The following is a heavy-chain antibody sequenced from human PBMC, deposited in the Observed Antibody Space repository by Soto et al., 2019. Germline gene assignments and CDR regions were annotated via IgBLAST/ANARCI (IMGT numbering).Heavy chain of an antibody. CDR3: ARAMGDWGTYYYYYGMDV. CDR1: GGSFSDYY. Sequence: QVQLQQWGAGLLKPSETLSLTCAVFGGSFSDYYWIWIRQPPGKGLEWIGSVYYSGATNYSPSLKSRVSMSVDTSKNQFSLKVRSVSAADTAVYYCARAMGDWGTYYYYYGMDVWGQGTTVTVSS. D-gene: IGHD3-16*01. V-gene: IGHV4-34*11. CDR2: VYYSGAT. J-gene: IGHJ6*02.